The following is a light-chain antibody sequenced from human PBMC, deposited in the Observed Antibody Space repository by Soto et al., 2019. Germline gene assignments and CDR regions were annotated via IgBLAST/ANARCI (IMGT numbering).Light chain of an antibody. J-gene: IGLJ3*02. CDR3: ETWYSNTHKV. Sequence: QLVLTQSSSASASLGSSIKLTCILSSGHSTYIIAWHQQQPGKAPRFLMTLDRSGSYNRGSGVPDRFSGSSSGADRYLTISNLQFEDEGDYYCETWYSNTHKVFGGGTKLTVL. V-gene: IGLV4-60*02. CDR2: LDRSGSY. CDR1: SGHSTYI.